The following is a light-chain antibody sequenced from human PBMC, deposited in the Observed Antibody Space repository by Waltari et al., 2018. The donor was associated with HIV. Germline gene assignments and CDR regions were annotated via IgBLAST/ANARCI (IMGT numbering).Light chain of an antibody. Sequence: DIQMTQSPSSLSASVGDRVTVTCRASQTMSTSLNWYQQKPGKAPNLLIYAASTLHGGVPSRFSGSGSGTDFTLTITNVQPEDFATYFCQQSYHTLITFGQGTRLEIK. CDR3: QQSYHTLIT. V-gene: IGKV1-39*01. J-gene: IGKJ5*01. CDR1: QTMSTS. CDR2: AAS.